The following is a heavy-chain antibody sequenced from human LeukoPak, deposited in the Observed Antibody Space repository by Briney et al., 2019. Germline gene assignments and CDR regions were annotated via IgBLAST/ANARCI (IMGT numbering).Heavy chain of an antibody. CDR3: ARFLLGSDYYFHD. J-gene: IGHJ4*02. CDR2: ISYDGSNK. Sequence: GGSLRLSCAASGFTFSSYGMHWVRQAPGKGLEWVAVISYDGSNKYYADSVKGRFTISRDNSKNTLYLQMNSLRAEDTAVYYCARFLLGSDYYFHDWGQGTLVTVSS. CDR1: GFTFSSYG. V-gene: IGHV3-30*03. D-gene: IGHD2-21*02.